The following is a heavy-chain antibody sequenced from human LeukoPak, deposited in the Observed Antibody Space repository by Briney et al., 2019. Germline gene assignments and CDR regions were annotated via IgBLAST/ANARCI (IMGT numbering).Heavy chain of an antibody. Sequence: PGGSLRLPCAASGFTFSSYAMSWVRQAPGKGLEWVSAISGSGGSTYYADSVKGRFTISRDNSKNTLYLQMNSLRAEDTAVYYCAKDLVGYSYGYPYFDYWGQGTLVTVSS. V-gene: IGHV3-23*01. J-gene: IGHJ4*02. CDR3: AKDLVGYSYGYPYFDY. CDR1: GFTFSSYA. CDR2: ISGSGGST. D-gene: IGHD5-18*01.